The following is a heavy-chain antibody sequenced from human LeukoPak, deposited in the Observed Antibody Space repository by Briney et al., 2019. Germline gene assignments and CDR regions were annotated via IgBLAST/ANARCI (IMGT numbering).Heavy chain of an antibody. Sequence: GGSLRLSCAASGFAVSSNYMSWVRQAPGKGLEWVSVIYSGGSTYYADSVKGRFTISRDNSKNTLYLQMNSLRAEDTAVYYCARGRRDGYSDAFDIWGQGTMVTVSS. CDR3: ARGRRDGYSDAFDI. V-gene: IGHV3-66*01. CDR2: IYSGGST. CDR1: GFAVSSNY. D-gene: IGHD5-24*01. J-gene: IGHJ3*02.